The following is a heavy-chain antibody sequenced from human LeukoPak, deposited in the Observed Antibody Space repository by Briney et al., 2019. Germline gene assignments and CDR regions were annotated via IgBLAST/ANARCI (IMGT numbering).Heavy chain of an antibody. CDR3: ARVLDYYDSSGYYYLMDAFDI. CDR1: GGSFSGYY. Sequence: SETLSLTCAVYGGSFSGYYWSWIRQPPGKGLEWIGEINHSGSTNYNPSLKGRVTISVDTSKNQFSLKLSSVTAADTAVYYCARVLDYYDSSGYYYLMDAFDIWGQGTMVTVSS. V-gene: IGHV4-34*01. CDR2: INHSGST. J-gene: IGHJ3*02. D-gene: IGHD3-22*01.